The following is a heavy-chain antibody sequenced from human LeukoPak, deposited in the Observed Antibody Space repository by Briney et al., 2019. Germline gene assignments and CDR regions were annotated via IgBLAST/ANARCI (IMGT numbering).Heavy chain of an antibody. J-gene: IGHJ4*02. CDR2: ISVYNGNT. CDR3: ARDIPQEAVSGGIDY. CDR1: GCTFITYG. V-gene: IGHV1-18*01. D-gene: IGHD6-19*01. Sequence: ASVKVSCKASGCTFITYGVTWVRQAPGQGLEWMGWISVYNGNTNYVEKLQGRVIMTTDTSTNTAYMELRSLRSDGTAMYYCARDIPQEAVSGGIDYWGQGTLVTVSS.